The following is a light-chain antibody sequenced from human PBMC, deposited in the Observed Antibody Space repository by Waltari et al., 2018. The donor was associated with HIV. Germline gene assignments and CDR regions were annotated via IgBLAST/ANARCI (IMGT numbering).Light chain of an antibody. V-gene: IGKV3-20*01. J-gene: IGKJ1*01. Sequence: EIVLTQSPGTLSLSPGERDTLTCLASPRFSSNYLAWYQQKPGQAPRLLIYGASSRATGIPDRFSDSGSGTDFTLTISRLEPEDFAVYYCHQYGRSPKTFGQGTKVEIK. CDR2: GAS. CDR1: PRFSSNY. CDR3: HQYGRSPKT.